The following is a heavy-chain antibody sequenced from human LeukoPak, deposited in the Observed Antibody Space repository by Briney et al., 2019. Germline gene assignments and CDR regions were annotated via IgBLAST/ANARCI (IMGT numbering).Heavy chain of an antibody. J-gene: IGHJ4*02. CDR2: ISDDGSNK. CDR1: SSYA. V-gene: IGHV3-30*04. D-gene: IGHD4-17*01. Sequence: GGSLRLSCAVSSSYAMSWVRQAPGKGPEWVAVISDDGSNKYDADSVKGRFTISRDNSKNTLYLQMNSLRAEDTAVYYCARAFSTTAFDSWGQGTLVTVSS. CDR3: ARAFSTTAFDS.